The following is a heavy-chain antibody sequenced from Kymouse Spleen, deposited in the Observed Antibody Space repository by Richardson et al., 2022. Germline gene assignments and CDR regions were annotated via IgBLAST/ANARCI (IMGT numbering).Heavy chain of an antibody. J-gene: IGHJ4*02. CDR2: INHSGST. CDR3: ARAYYGSGSYMGFDY. CDR1: GGSFSGYY. V-gene: IGHV4-34*01. D-gene: IGHD3-10*01. Sequence: QVQLQQWGAGLLKPSETLSLTCAVYGGSFSGYYWSWIRQPPGKGLEWIGEINHSGSTNYNPSLKSRVTISVDTSKNQFSLKLSSVTAADTAVYYCARAYYGSGSYMGFDYWGQGTLVTVSS.